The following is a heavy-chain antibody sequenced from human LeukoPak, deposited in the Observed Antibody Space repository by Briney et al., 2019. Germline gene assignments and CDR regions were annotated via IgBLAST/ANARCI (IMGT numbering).Heavy chain of an antibody. Sequence: PSGTLSLTCGVSGGSIGTTNWWTWVRQPPGEGLEWIGEVHLSGRTHYNPSLESRVTMSVDMSENHISLRLTSVTAADTAVYYCAREGGPYRPLDYSGQGTLVTVSS. V-gene: IGHV4-4*02. CDR1: GGSIGTTNW. CDR3: AREGGPYRPLDY. J-gene: IGHJ4*02. CDR2: VHLSGRT.